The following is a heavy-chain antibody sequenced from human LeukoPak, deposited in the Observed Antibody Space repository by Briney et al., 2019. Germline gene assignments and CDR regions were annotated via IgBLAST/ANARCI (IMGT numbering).Heavy chain of an antibody. CDR1: GYTLTELS. D-gene: IGHD3-22*01. CDR3: ARGITMIVV. J-gene: IGHJ4*02. CDR2: FDPEDGET. V-gene: IGHV1-24*01. Sequence: ASVKVSCKXSGYTLTELSMHWVRQPPGKGLEWMGGFDPEDGETIYAQKFQGRVTITTDESTSTAYMELSSLRSEDTAVYYCARGITMIVVWGQGTLVTVSS.